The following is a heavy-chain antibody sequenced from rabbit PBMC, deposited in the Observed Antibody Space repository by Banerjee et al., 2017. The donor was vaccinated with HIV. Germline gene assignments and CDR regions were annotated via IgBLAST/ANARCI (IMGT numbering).Heavy chain of an antibody. Sequence: QEQLEESGGDLVKPEGSLTLTCTASGFSFSSSYYMCWVRQAPGKGLEWIAMINAGSGSAYYASWAKGRFTISKTSSTTVTLQMTSLTAADTATYFCAREWVRSIYNLDLWGPGTLVTVS. CDR1: GFSFSSSYY. CDR2: INAGSGSA. V-gene: IGHV1S45*01. CDR3: AREWVRSIYNLDL. D-gene: IGHD8-1*01. J-gene: IGHJ4*01.